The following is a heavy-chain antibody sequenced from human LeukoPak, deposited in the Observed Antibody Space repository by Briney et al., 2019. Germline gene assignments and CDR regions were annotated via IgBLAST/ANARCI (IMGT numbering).Heavy chain of an antibody. CDR2: IDHSGRT. D-gene: IGHD6-13*01. CDR3: AREGDSSSVAWFDP. V-gene: IGHV4-38-2*02. J-gene: IGHJ5*02. Sequence: PSETLSLTCTVSGYSISSGYYWGWIRQPPGKGLEGIGSIDHSGRTYYNPSLKRRVTISVETSKNQFCMRLSSVTAADTAVYYCAREGDSSSVAWFDPWGQGTLVTVSS. CDR1: GYSISSGYY.